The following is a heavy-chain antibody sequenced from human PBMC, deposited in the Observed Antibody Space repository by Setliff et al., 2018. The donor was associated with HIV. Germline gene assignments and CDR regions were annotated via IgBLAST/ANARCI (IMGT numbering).Heavy chain of an antibody. D-gene: IGHD3-22*01. CDR3: ARDRHHYDSSGFDAFDL. Sequence: SVKVSCKASGYTFSNYVMQWVRQAPGQRLEWMGGIIPLFGTANYAQNFQGRVTITADASTSTAYMELSSLRSEDTAMYYCARDRHHYDSSGFDAFDLWGQGTMVTVSS. J-gene: IGHJ3*01. V-gene: IGHV1-69*13. CDR1: GYTFSNYV. CDR2: IIPLFGTA.